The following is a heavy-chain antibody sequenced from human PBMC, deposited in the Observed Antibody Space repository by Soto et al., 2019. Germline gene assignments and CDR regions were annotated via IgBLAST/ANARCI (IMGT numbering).Heavy chain of an antibody. CDR3: ARERLTMTGGVITTAWFDP. Sequence: QVQLQESGPGLVKPSETLSLTCSVSGGSIRRYYWNWIRQAPGKGLEWIGYISNSGTSYYNPSLGASLTISADTAKNQFSLKMTSVTAADTAVYFCARERLTMTGGVITTAWFDPWGPGTRVTVSS. CDR2: ISNSGTS. V-gene: IGHV4-59*01. CDR1: GGSIRRYY. J-gene: IGHJ5*02. D-gene: IGHD3-16*02.